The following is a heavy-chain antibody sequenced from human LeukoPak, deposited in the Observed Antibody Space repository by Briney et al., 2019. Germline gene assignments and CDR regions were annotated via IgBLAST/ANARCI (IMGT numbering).Heavy chain of an antibody. CDR2: IIPVFGAA. D-gene: IGHD3-22*01. J-gene: IGHJ4*02. V-gene: IGHV1-69*13. CDR3: ARGREITMIATRYYFDY. CDR1: GGTFSSYA. Sequence: ASVKVSCKASGGTFSSYAISWVRQAPGQGLEWVGGIIPVFGAANYAPRFQGRVTITADESTSTACMDLYSLRSEDTAVYYCARGREITMIATRYYFDYWGQGTLVTLSS.